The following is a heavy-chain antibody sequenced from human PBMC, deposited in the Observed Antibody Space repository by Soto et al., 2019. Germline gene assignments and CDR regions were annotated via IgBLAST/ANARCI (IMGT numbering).Heavy chain of an antibody. CDR3: ARSYASDNFDN. Sequence: SETLSLTCTVSGGSISSSSYYWGWIRQPPGKGLEWIGSIYYSGSTYYNPSLKSRATISVDTSKNQFSLKVISMTAADTAVYYCARSYASDNFDNWGQGTLVTLL. D-gene: IGHD3-16*01. V-gene: IGHV4-39*07. CDR2: IYYSGST. J-gene: IGHJ4*02. CDR1: GGSISSSSYY.